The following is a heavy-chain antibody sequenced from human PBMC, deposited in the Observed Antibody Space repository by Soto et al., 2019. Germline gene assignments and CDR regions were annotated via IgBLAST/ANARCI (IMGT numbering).Heavy chain of an antibody. CDR3: AGDPANYCGKFAYGLDV. V-gene: IGHV3-48*03. Sequence: PGGSLRLSCAVSGFTFSSYEMNWVRQAPGKGLEWVSYIGTSGKTIYYADSVRGRFTISRDNAKNSLYLQMNSLRAEDTAVYFCAGDPANYCGKFAYGLDVWGRGTTVTVSS. D-gene: IGHD4-4*01. J-gene: IGHJ6*02. CDR1: GFTFSSYE. CDR2: IGTSGKTI.